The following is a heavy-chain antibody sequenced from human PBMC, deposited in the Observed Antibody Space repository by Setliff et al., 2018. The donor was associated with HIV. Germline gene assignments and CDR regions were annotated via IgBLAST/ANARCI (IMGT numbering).Heavy chain of an antibody. Sequence: PSETLSLTCAVSGGSISSSNWWSWVRQPPGKGLEWIGEIYHSGSTNYNPSLKSRVTISVDKSKNQLSLNLTSVTAADTAVYYCARPVSKNFYGMDVWGPGTTVTVSS. CDR3: ARPVSKNFYGMDV. CDR1: GGSISSSNW. J-gene: IGHJ6*02. CDR2: IYHSGST. V-gene: IGHV4-4*02.